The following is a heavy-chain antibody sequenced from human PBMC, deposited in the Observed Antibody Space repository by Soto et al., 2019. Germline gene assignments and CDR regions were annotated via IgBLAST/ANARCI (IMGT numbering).Heavy chain of an antibody. J-gene: IGHJ4*02. D-gene: IGHD1-26*01. CDR1: GFSLSTSGVG. CDR2: IYWDDDK. Sequence: QITLKESGPTLVKPTQTLTLTCTFSGFSLSTSGVGVGWIRQPPGKALEWLALIYWDDDKRYSPSLKSRLTITKDTSKNQVVLTMTNMDPVDTATYYCARTRSGSYRAKDFDYWGQGTLVTVSS. V-gene: IGHV2-5*02. CDR3: ARTRSGSYRAKDFDY.